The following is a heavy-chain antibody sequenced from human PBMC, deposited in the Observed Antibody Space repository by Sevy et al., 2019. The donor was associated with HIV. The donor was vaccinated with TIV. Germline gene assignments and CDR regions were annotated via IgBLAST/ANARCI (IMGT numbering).Heavy chain of an antibody. CDR1: GFTFDANG. CDR2: LNWNGGST. J-gene: IGHJ4*02. Sequence: GGSLRLSCAASGFTFDANGMSWVRPAPGKGLEWVSGLNWNGGSTGYADSVKGRFTISRDNAKNSLYLQMNNLRAEDTALYHCATSYSSNLHRFDYWGQGTLVTVSS. D-gene: IGHD6-13*01. V-gene: IGHV3-20*01. CDR3: ATSYSSNLHRFDY.